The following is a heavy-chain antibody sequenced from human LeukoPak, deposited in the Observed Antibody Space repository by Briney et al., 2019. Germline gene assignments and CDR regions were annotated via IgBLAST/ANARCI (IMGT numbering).Heavy chain of an antibody. D-gene: IGHD3-10*01. CDR1: GFTFSSYA. V-gene: IGHV3-23*01. CDR3: AKDLGFGEFQVGPNHY. J-gene: IGHJ4*02. CDR2: ISGSDGRT. Sequence: GGSLRLSCAASGFTFSSYAMSWVRQAPGKGLEWVSVISGSDGRTYYADSVKGRFTISRDNSKNTLYLQMNSLRAEDTAIYYCAKDLGFGEFQVGPNHYWGQGTLVTVSS.